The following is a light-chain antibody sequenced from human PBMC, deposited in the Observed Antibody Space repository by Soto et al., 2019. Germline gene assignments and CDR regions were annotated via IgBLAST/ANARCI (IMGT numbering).Light chain of an antibody. V-gene: IGLV1-51*02. CDR2: ENS. CDR1: SSNIGSND. Sequence: QSVLTQPPSVSAAPGQKVTISCSGSSSNIGSNDVSWYQQLPGKAPKLLIYENSQRPSGIPDRFSGSKSGTSATLGITGLQTGDEADYYCGTWDSILIALFGTGNKVTVL. J-gene: IGLJ1*01. CDR3: GTWDSILIAL.